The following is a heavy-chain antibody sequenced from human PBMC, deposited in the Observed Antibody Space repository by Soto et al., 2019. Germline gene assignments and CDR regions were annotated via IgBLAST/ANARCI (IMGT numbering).Heavy chain of an antibody. J-gene: IGHJ4*02. Sequence: SETLSLTCTVSGGSISSYYWSWIRQPPGKGLEWIGYIYYSGSTNYNPSLKSRVTISVDTSKNQFSLKLSSVTAADTAVYYCARVPSGSYFGLFDYWGQGTLVTVSS. CDR1: GGSISSYY. CDR3: ARVPSGSYFGLFDY. D-gene: IGHD1-26*01. V-gene: IGHV4-59*01. CDR2: IYYSGST.